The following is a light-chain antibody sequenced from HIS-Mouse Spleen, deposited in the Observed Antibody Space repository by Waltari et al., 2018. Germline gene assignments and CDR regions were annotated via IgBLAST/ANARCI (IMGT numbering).Light chain of an antibody. CDR3: QQYGRSPPT. Sequence: EIVLTQSPGTLSLSPGERATLSCRASQSVSSSYLAWYQQKPGQAPRPLIYGASSRATGIPDRFRGSGSGTDFPLTISRLEPEDFAMYYCQQYGRSPPTFGQGTKVEIK. J-gene: IGKJ1*01. CDR1: QSVSSSY. V-gene: IGKV3-20*01. CDR2: GAS.